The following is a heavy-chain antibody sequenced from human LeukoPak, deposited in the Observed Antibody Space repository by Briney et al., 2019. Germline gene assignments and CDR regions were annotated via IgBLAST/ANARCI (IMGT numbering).Heavy chain of an antibody. Sequence: GESLKISCKASGYSFTSYWIGWVRQMPGKGLEWMGIIYVGDSDTRYSPSFQGQVTISVDKSISTAYLQWSSLKASDTAMYYCVRRCGGDCYSITNFDYWGQGTLVTVSS. V-gene: IGHV5-51*01. CDR3: VRRCGGDCYSITNFDY. CDR1: GYSFTSYW. J-gene: IGHJ4*02. CDR2: IYVGDSDT. D-gene: IGHD2-21*02.